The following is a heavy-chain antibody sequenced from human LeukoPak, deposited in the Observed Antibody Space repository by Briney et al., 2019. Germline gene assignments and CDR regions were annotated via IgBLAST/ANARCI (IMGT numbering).Heavy chain of an antibody. D-gene: IGHD3-10*01. CDR2: ISNTGDFI. J-gene: IGHJ4*02. V-gene: IGHV3-11*01. CDR3: VRARGAGPGAHFDY. Sequence: PGGSLRLSCAASGLTFSDEYMSWIRQAPGKGLEWVSYISNTGDFIAYADSVKGRFTISRDNAKNSLYLQMNGLRAEDAAAYYCVRARGAGPGAHFDYWGQGTLVTVSS. CDR1: GLTFSDEY.